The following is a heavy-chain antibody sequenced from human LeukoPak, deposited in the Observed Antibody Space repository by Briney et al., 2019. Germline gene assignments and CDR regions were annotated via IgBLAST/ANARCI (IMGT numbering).Heavy chain of an antibody. J-gene: IGHJ5*02. CDR1: GYTFTSYD. Sequence: ASVKVSCKASGYTFTSYDINWVRQATGQGLEWMGWMNPNSGDTGYAQKFQGRLTMTRHTSLNTAYMELSSLRSEDTASYYCVRVRGVIGPWGQGTLVIVSS. D-gene: IGHD2-8*02. CDR2: MNPNSGDT. CDR3: VRVRGVIGP. V-gene: IGHV1-8*01.